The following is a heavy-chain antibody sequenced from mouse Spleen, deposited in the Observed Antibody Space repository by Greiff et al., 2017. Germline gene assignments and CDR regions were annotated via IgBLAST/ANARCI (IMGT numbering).Heavy chain of an antibody. CDR1: GFTFSSYG. D-gene: IGHD1-1*01. V-gene: IGHV5-6*01. J-gene: IGHJ2*01. CDR2: ISSGGSYT. Sequence: EVQLVESGGDLVKPGGSLKLSCAASGFTFSSYGMSWVRQTPDKRLEWVATISSGGSYTYYPDSVKGRFTISRDNAKNTLYLQMSSLKSEDTAMYYCASGSYYGSLDYWGQGTTLTVSS. CDR3: ASGSYYGSLDY.